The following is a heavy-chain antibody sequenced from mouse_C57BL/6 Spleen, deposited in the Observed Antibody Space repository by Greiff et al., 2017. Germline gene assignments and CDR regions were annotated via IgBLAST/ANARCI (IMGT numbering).Heavy chain of an antibody. D-gene: IGHD1-1*01. CDR1: GFTFSSYA. CDR2: ISDGGSYT. Sequence: EVNVVESGGGLVKPGGSLKLSCAASGFTFSSYAMSWVRQTPDKRLEWVATISDGGSYTYYPDNVKGRFTISRDNAKNTLYLQMSHLKSEDTAMYYCAREDEYGGMDYWGQGTSVTVSS. V-gene: IGHV5-4*01. CDR3: AREDEYGGMDY. J-gene: IGHJ4*01.